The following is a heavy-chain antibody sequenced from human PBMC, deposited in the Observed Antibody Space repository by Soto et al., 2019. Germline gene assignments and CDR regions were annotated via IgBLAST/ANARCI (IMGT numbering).Heavy chain of an antibody. CDR2: IYWDDDM. Sequence: QITLKESGPTLVKPTQTLTLTCTFSGFSLSTSGAGVGWIRQPPGKALEWLALIYWDDDMRYSPSLKTRLTITKDTSKNQVVLTLTNMDPVDTATYYCSHQPVGATLFDYWGQGTLVTVSS. J-gene: IGHJ4*02. V-gene: IGHV2-5*02. D-gene: IGHD1-26*01. CDR1: GFSLSTSGAG. CDR3: SHQPVGATLFDY.